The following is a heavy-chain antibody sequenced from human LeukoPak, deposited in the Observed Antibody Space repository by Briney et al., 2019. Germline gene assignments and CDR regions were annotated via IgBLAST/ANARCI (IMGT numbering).Heavy chain of an antibody. J-gene: IGHJ5*02. CDR2: MSFDGSHT. CDR3: ARDRPGRYCSTTSCYNASPFDP. V-gene: IGHV3-30*03. Sequence: GGSLRLSCAASGFTFSSYGMHWVRQAPGKGLEWVAVMSFDGSHTYYADSVKGRFTISRDNSKNTLYLQMNSLRAEDTAVYYCARDRPGRYCSTTSCYNASPFDPWGQGTLVTVSS. CDR1: GFTFSSYG. D-gene: IGHD2-2*02.